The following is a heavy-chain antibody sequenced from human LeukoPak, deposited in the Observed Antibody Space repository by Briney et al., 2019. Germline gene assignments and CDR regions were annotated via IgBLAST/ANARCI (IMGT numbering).Heavy chain of an antibody. J-gene: IGHJ3*02. CDR3: ARGNDSSVWIIAFDI. Sequence: SETLSLTCTVSGGSISSYYWSWIRQHPGKGLEWIGYIYYSGSTYYNPSLKSRVTISVDTSKNQFSLKLSSVTAADTAVYYCARGNDSSVWIIAFDIWGQGTMVTVSS. CDR2: IYYSGST. V-gene: IGHV4-59*06. CDR1: GGSISSYY. D-gene: IGHD3-22*01.